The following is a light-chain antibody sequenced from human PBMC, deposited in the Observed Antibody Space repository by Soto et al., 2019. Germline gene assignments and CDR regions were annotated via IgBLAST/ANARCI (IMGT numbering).Light chain of an antibody. CDR2: EVS. J-gene: IGLJ3*02. V-gene: IGLV2-14*01. CDR1: SSDVGPYNY. CDR3: ISYTTSGTLV. Sequence: QSALTQPASVSGSPGQSSTISCTGTSSDVGPYNYVSWYQQHPGKAPKLMIYEVSNRPSGVSTRFSGSKSGNTASLTISGLQAEDDADYYCISYTTSGTLVFGGGAKLTVL.